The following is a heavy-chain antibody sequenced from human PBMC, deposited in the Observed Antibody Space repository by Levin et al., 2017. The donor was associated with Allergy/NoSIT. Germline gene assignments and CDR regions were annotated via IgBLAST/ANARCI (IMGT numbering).Heavy chain of an antibody. CDR1: GDTFTTYW. CDR2: IYPGDSNT. J-gene: IGHJ3*01. CDR3: ARHLRRGYSSGHGPDSFDV. Sequence: GESLKISCQGSGDTFTTYWIGWVRQMPGKGLEWMGVIYPGDSNTRYSPSFEGQVTMSADKSISTAYLQWSSLKASDTAMYFCARHLRRGYSSGHGPDSFDVWGPGTMVTVS. V-gene: IGHV5-51*01. D-gene: IGHD5-18*01.